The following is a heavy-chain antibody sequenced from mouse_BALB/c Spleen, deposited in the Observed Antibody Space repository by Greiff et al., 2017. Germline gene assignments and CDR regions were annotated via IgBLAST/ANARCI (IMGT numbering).Heavy chain of an antibody. Sequence: EVKLVESGGDLVKPGGSLKLSCAASGFTFSSYGMSWVRQTPDKRLEWVATISSGGSYTYYPDSVKGRFTISRDNAKNTLYLQMSSLKSEDTAMYYCARQVYYGYDYYAMDYWGQGTSVTVSS. CDR2: ISSGGSYT. D-gene: IGHD1-2*01. J-gene: IGHJ4*01. V-gene: IGHV5-6*02. CDR3: ARQVYYGYDYYAMDY. CDR1: GFTFSSYG.